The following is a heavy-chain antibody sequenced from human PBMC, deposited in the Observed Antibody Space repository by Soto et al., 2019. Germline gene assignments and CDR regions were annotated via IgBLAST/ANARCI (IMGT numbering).Heavy chain of an antibody. CDR3: ARVYYDSRGPTKYRAFDF. CDR2: IKQDGGEE. Sequence: GGSLRLSCAASGFTFSDYSISWVRQSPGKGLEGVANIKQDGGEEDYVDSVKGRLTIPRDNAKNSLYLQMNSLRAEDTAVYYCARVYYDSRGPTKYRAFDFWGQGTMVTVSS. V-gene: IGHV3-7*01. D-gene: IGHD3-22*01. J-gene: IGHJ3*01. CDR1: GFTFSDYS.